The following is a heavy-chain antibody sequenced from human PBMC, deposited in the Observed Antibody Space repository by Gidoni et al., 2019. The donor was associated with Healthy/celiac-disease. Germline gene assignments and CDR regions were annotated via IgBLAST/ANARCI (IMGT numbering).Heavy chain of an antibody. CDR1: GFTFSSYD. Sequence: EVQLVESGGGLVQPGGSLRLSCAASGFTFSSYDMHWVRQATGKGLEWVSAIGTAGDTYYPGSVKGRFTISRENAKNSLYLQMNSLRAGDTAVYYCARGIRGYSYHGNAFDIWGQGTMVTVSS. D-gene: IGHD5-18*01. J-gene: IGHJ3*02. CDR3: ARGIRGYSYHGNAFDI. CDR2: IGTAGDT. V-gene: IGHV3-13*01.